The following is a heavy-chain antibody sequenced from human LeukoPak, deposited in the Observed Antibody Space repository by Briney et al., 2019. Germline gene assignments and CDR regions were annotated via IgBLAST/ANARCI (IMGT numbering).Heavy chain of an antibody. CDR3: ARHGYWNDSAGFDP. CDR1: GGSISSYY. V-gene: IGHV4-59*08. Sequence: SETLSFTGTVSGGSISSYYWSWIRQPPGKGLEWIGYIYYSGSTNYNPSLKSRVTISVDTSKNQFSLKLSSVTAADTAVYYCARHGYWNDSAGFDPWGQGPLVTVSS. CDR2: IYYSGST. D-gene: IGHD1-1*01. J-gene: IGHJ5*02.